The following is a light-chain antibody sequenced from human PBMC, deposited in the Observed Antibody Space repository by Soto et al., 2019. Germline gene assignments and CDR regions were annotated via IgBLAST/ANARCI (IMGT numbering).Light chain of an antibody. Sequence: QAVVTQEASLSVSPGGTVTLTCGLNSGSVSTSDYPSWYQQTPGQPPRTLILNIESRPSGVPERFSGTIIGRRAALTITGAQSEDESDYYCMLCVATGVWVFGGGTKLTVL. CDR2: NIE. V-gene: IGLV8-61*01. J-gene: IGLJ3*02. CDR1: SGSVSTSDY. CDR3: MLCVATGVWV.